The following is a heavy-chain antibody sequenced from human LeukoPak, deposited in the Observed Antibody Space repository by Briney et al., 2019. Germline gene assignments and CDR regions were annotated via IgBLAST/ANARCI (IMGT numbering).Heavy chain of an antibody. Sequence: PSETLSLTCTVSGGSISSYYWSWIRQPPGKGLEWIGYIYYSGSTNYNPSLKSRVTISVDTSKNQFSLKLSSVTAADTAVYYCARQSRQQSGWLDPWGQGTLVTVSS. CDR2: IYYSGST. CDR3: ARQSRQQSGWLDP. V-gene: IGHV4-59*08. CDR1: GGSISSYY. J-gene: IGHJ5*02. D-gene: IGHD6-13*01.